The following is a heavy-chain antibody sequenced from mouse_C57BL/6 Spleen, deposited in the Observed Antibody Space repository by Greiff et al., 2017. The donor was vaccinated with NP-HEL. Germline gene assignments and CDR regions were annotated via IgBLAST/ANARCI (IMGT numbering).Heavy chain of an antibody. CDR1: GFTFSDAW. Sequence: EVKLEESGGGLVQPGGSMKLSCAASGFTFSDAWMDWVRQSPEKGLEWVAEIRNKANNHATYYAESVKGRFTISRDDSKSSVYLQMNRLRAEDTGIDYCTGSNYGAYWGQGTLVTVSA. CDR2: IRNKANNHAT. J-gene: IGHJ3*01. CDR3: TGSNYGAY. V-gene: IGHV6-6*01. D-gene: IGHD2-5*01.